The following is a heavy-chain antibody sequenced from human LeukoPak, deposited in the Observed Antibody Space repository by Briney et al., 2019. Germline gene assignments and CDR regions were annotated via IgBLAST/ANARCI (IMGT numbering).Heavy chain of an antibody. CDR3: ARVGWLQSPGRAFDI. CDR2: IYQSGST. J-gene: IGHJ3*02. Sequence: SQTLSLTCAVSGGSISSGVYSWSWIRQPPGKGLEWIGIIYQSGSTYYNPSLKSRVTISLDRSKNQFSLKLISVTAADTAVYYCARVGWLQSPGRAFDIWGPGTMVTVSS. CDR1: GGSISSGVYS. D-gene: IGHD5-24*01. V-gene: IGHV4-30-2*01.